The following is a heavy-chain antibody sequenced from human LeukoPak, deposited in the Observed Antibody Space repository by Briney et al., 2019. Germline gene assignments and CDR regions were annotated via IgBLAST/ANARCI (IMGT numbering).Heavy chain of an antibody. CDR1: GFTFDDYA. D-gene: IGHD1-26*01. Sequence: GGSLRLSCAASGFTFDDYAMLWVRQAPGKGLEWVSGISWNSGSIGYADSVKGRFTISRDNAKNSLYLQMNSLRAEDTALYYCAKDVYSGSYYYFDYWGQGTLVTVSS. V-gene: IGHV3-9*01. CDR3: AKDVYSGSYYYFDY. CDR2: ISWNSGSI. J-gene: IGHJ4*02.